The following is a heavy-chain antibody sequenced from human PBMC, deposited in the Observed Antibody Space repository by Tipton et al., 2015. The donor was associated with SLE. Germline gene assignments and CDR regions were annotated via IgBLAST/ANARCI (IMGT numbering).Heavy chain of an antibody. D-gene: IGHD3-10*01. CDR3: LRSGGY. J-gene: IGHJ4*02. CDR1: GSSLTSYY. Sequence: LRLSCTVSGSSLTSYYWSWLRQPPGKGLEWIAYLYSTGLTNYNPSLKGRVSISVDTSKNQFSLKLSSVTAADTAVYYCLRSGGYWGQGTLVTVSS. V-gene: IGHV4-59*01. CDR2: LYSTGLT.